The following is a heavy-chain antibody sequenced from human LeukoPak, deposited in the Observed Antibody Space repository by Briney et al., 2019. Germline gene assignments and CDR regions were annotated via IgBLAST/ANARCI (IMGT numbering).Heavy chain of an antibody. D-gene: IGHD3-22*01. CDR3: ARDFDEILVVVTHYYYGMDV. V-gene: IGHV3-30-3*01. Sequence: GGSLRLSCAASGFTFSSYAMHWVRQAPGKGLEWVAVISYDGSNKYYADSVKGRFTISRDNSKNTLYLQMNSLRAEDTAVYYCARDFDEILVVVTHYYYGMDVWGQGTTVTVSS. J-gene: IGHJ6*02. CDR1: GFTFSSYA. CDR2: ISYDGSNK.